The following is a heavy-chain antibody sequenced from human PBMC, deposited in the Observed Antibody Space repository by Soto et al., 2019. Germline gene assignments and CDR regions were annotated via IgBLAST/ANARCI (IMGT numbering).Heavy chain of an antibody. V-gene: IGHV3-30*18. CDR3: AKDHYFGWLRYFDP. D-gene: IGHD5-12*01. Sequence: QVQLVESGGGVVQPGRSLRLSCAASGFTFSSYGMHWVRQAPGKGLEWVAVISYDGSNKYYADSVKGRFTISRDNSKNTLYLQMNSLRAEDTAVYYCAKDHYFGWLRYFDPWGQGTLVTVSS. CDR2: ISYDGSNK. CDR1: GFTFSSYG. J-gene: IGHJ5*02.